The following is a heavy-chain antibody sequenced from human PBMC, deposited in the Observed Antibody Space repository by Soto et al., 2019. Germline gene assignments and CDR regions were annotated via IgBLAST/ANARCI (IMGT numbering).Heavy chain of an antibody. CDR2: ISGSGGST. CDR1: GFTFSSYA. V-gene: IGHV3-23*01. D-gene: IGHD3-3*01. Sequence: LRLSCAASGFTFSSYAMSWVRQAPGKGLEWVSAISGSGGSTYYADSVKGRFTISRDNSKNTLYLQMNSLRAEDTAVYYCAALGWSGYYSYYYYGMDVWGQGTTVTVSS. J-gene: IGHJ6*02. CDR3: AALGWSGYYSYYYYGMDV.